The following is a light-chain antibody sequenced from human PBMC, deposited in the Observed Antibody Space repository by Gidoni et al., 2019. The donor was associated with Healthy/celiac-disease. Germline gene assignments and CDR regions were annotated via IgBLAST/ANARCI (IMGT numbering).Light chain of an antibody. CDR1: SGSIASHY. J-gene: IGLJ2*01. CDR2: EDN. Sequence: NFMLTQPHSVSESPGKTVTISGTHSSGSIASHYVQWYQQRPGSSPPTVIYEDNQRPSGVPDRFSGSIDSSSNSASLTISGLKTEDEADYFCQSYDSSNQDVVFGGGTKLTVL. V-gene: IGLV6-57*01. CDR3: QSYDSSNQDVV.